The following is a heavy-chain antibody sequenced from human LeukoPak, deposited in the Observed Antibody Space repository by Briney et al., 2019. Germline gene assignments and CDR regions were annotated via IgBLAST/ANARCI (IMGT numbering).Heavy chain of an antibody. CDR2: INPNSGGT. CDR1: GYTFTGYY. V-gene: IGHV1-2*02. CDR3: ARGIQLWLPEDAFDI. D-gene: IGHD5-18*01. J-gene: IGHJ3*02. Sequence: GASVKVSCTASGYTFTGYYMHWVRQAPGQGLEWMGWINPNSGGTNYAQKFQGRVTMTRDTSISTAYMELSRLRSDDTAVYYCARGIQLWLPEDAFDIWGQGTMVTVSS.